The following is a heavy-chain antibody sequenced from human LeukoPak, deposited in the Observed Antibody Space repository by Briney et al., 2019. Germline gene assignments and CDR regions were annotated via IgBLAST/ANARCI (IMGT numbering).Heavy chain of an antibody. Sequence: ASVKVSCKASGYTFTDYYMHWVRQAPGQELEWMGWINPNSGGTNYAQKFQGRVTMTRDTSISTAYMELSSLRSDDTAMYYCARSYSGFGYALHDYWGQGTLVTVSS. CDR2: INPNSGGT. J-gene: IGHJ4*02. CDR1: GYTFTDYY. D-gene: IGHD1-26*01. CDR3: ARSYSGFGYALHDY. V-gene: IGHV1-2*02.